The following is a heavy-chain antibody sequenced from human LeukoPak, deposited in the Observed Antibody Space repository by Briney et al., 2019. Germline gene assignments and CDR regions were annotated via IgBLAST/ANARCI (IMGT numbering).Heavy chain of an antibody. CDR3: ARPPRVVPAPDY. J-gene: IGHJ4*02. V-gene: IGHV3-7*01. Sequence: GGSLRLSCAASGFTFSSYAMSWVRQAPGKGLEWVANIKQDGSEKYYVDSVKGRFTISRDNAKNSLFLQMNSLRGEDTAVYYCARPPRVVPAPDYWGQGTLVTVSS. CDR2: IKQDGSEK. D-gene: IGHD2-2*01. CDR1: GFTFSSYA.